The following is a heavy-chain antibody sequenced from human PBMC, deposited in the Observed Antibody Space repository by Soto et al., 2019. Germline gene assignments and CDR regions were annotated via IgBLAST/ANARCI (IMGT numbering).Heavy chain of an antibody. Sequence: EVQLVESGGGLVKPGGSLRLSCAASGFNFSRYSMNWVRQAPGKGLEWVSSISSTSAYIHYADSVKGRFTISRDNAWNSLYLQSNSLRAGDRAVYYCARVLSSRCDGGSCYTRYFYYCGQGTLDTVTS. CDR2: ISSTSAYI. J-gene: IGHJ4*02. CDR1: GFNFSRYS. V-gene: IGHV3-21*01. CDR3: ARVLSSRCDGGSCYTRYFYY. D-gene: IGHD2-15*01.